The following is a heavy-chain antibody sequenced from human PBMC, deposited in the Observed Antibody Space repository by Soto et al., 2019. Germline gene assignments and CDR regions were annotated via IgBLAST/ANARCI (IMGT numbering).Heavy chain of an antibody. D-gene: IGHD3-22*01. CDR1: GFSFTTYG. V-gene: IGHV3-23*01. CDR3: TKSWLFEKNWFDP. J-gene: IGHJ5*02. CDR2: ISSTGLYT. Sequence: PGGSLRLSCAASGFSFTTYGISWVRQAPGKGLEWVSDISSTGLYTYLADSVKGRFTISRDNSKNTLYLQMNSLRVDDTAVYFCTKSWLFEKNWFDPWGQGTLVTVLL.